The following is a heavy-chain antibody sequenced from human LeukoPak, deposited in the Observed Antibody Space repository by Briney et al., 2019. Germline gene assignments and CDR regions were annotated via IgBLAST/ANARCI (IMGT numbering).Heavy chain of an antibody. D-gene: IGHD3-22*01. V-gene: IGHV4-38-2*01. Sequence: SETLSLTCAVSGYSISSGYYWGWIRQPPGKGLEWIGSIYYSGSTYYNPSLKSRVTISVDTSKNQFSLKLSSVTAADTAVYYCARLRITMIVVVIDYWGQGTLVTVSS. CDR1: GYSISSGYY. CDR3: ARLRITMIVVVIDY. CDR2: IYYSGST. J-gene: IGHJ4*02.